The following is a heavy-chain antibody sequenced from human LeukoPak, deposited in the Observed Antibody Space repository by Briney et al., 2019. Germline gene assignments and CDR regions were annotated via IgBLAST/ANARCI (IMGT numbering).Heavy chain of an antibody. D-gene: IGHD3-16*01. CDR3: TRARGGLRNAFDI. CDR1: GYTFTSYG. J-gene: IGHJ3*02. Sequence: GASVKVSCKASGYTFTSYGISWVRQAPGQGLEWMGWISAYNGNTNYAQKLQGRVTMTTDTSTNTAYMELRSLTSDDTAVYFCTRARGGLRNAFDIWGQGTMVTVSS. V-gene: IGHV1-18*01. CDR2: ISAYNGNT.